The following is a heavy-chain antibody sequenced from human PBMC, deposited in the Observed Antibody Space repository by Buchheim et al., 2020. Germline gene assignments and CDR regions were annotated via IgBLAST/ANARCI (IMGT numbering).Heavy chain of an antibody. CDR2: ISYDRSAI. CDR1: GFTFSSYS. CDR3: AKDYYGSRWCNGFEP. D-gene: IGHD6-19*01. J-gene: IGHJ5*02. Sequence: QVQLVESGGGVVQPGRSLRLSCAASGFTFSSYSMHWVRQAPGKGLEWVAKISYDRSAIYYVDSVKGRFTISRDNSKNTLYLQMSSMVAEATALYYCAKDYYGSRWCNGFEPGGQGTLVTVSS. V-gene: IGHV3-30*18.